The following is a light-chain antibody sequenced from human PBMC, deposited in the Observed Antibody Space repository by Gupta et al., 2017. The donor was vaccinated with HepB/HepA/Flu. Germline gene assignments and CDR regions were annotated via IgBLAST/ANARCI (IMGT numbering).Light chain of an antibody. J-gene: IGKJ1*01. CDR2: RAS. Sequence: EIVMTQSPDTLSVSPGERATLSCRASQTVLSNLAWYQHKPGQAPRLLIYRASIRATGIPDRFSGSGSGTEFTLTISSLHSEDFAVYYCQQYNNWPTWTFGQWTKVEIK. CDR1: QTVLSN. CDR3: QQYNNWPTWT. V-gene: IGKV3-15*01.